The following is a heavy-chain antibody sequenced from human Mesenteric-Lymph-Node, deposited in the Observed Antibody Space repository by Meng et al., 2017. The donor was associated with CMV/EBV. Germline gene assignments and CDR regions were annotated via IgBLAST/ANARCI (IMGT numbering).Heavy chain of an antibody. Sequence: GEPLKISCAASGFTFSSYWMHWVRQAPGKGLEWVSSISGSSSDIHYADSVKGRFTISRDNSENTLYLQMNSLRAEDTAVYYCARAGNYSGMSVYYWGQGTLVTVSS. CDR1: GFTFSSYW. CDR3: ARAGNYSGMSVYY. D-gene: IGHD4-11*01. J-gene: IGHJ4*02. V-gene: IGHV3-21*04. CDR2: ISGSSSDI.